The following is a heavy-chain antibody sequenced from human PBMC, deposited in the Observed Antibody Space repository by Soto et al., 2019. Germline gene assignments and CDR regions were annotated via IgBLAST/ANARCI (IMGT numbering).Heavy chain of an antibody. CDR3: ARCRGIAAAGAFDP. J-gene: IGHJ5*02. V-gene: IGHV1-69*01. CDR2: IIPIFGTA. Sequence: QVQLVQSGAEVKKPGSSVKVSCKASGGTFSSYAISWVRQAPGQGLEWMGGIIPIFGTANYAQKFQGRVTMPADESTSTADMELSSLRSEDTAVYYCARCRGIAAAGAFDPWGQGTLVTVSS. CDR1: GGTFSSYA. D-gene: IGHD6-13*01.